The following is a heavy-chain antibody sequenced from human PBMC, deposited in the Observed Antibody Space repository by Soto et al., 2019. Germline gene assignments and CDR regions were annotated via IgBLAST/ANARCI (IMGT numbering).Heavy chain of an antibody. D-gene: IGHD3-10*01. CDR2: IVPIYGTR. CDR3: ARDLDYYGSGSHYYYGMGV. V-gene: IGHV1-69*01. CDR1: GGSISSDD. Sequence: TCTVSGGSISSDDYYWSWVRQAPGQGLEWMGGIVPIYGTRGFAQKFQGRLTITADEPTRTAYMELSSLRSEDTAVYYCARDLDYYGSGSHYYYGMGVWGQGTTVTVSS. J-gene: IGHJ6*02.